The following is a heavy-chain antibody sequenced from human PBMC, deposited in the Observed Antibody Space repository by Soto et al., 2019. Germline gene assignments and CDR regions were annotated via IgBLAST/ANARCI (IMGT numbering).Heavy chain of an antibody. D-gene: IGHD2-2*01. CDR1: GSTFSSYA. CDR3: AREALYCSSTSCLGGYYYYYYGMDV. Sequence: GASVKVSCKASGSTFSSYAISWVRQAPGQGLEWMGGIIPIFGTANYAQKFQGRVTITADESTSTAYMELSSLRSEDTAVYYCAREALYCSSTSCLGGYYYYYYGMDVWGQGTTVTVSS. CDR2: IIPIFGTA. J-gene: IGHJ6*02. V-gene: IGHV1-69*13.